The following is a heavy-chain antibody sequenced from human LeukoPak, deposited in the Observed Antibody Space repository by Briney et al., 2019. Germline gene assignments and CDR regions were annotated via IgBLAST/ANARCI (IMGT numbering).Heavy chain of an antibody. CDR3: ARDLVSYCSGGSCYSGNWFDP. D-gene: IGHD2-15*01. V-gene: IGHV4-4*07. J-gene: IGHJ5*02. Sequence: SETLSLTCTVSGGSISSYYCSCIRQPAEKGLEWIGRIYTIGSTNYNPSLKSRVTMSVDTSKNQFSLKLSSVTAADTAVYYCARDLVSYCSGGSCYSGNWFDPWGQGNLVTVSS. CDR1: GGSISSYY. CDR2: IYTIGST.